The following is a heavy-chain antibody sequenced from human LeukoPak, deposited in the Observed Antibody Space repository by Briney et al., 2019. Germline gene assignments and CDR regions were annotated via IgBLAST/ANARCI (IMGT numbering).Heavy chain of an antibody. V-gene: IGHV4-59*08. CDR1: GGSISSYY. J-gene: IGHJ4*02. CDR3: ARTDGKQLPPRF. D-gene: IGHD5-18*01. CDR2: IDYSGST. Sequence: SETLSLTCTVSGGSISSYYWSWIRQPPGKGLEWIGYIDYSGSTNYNPSLKSRVTISVDTSKNQFSLKLSSMTAADTAVYFCARTDGKQLPPRFWGQGTLVTVSS.